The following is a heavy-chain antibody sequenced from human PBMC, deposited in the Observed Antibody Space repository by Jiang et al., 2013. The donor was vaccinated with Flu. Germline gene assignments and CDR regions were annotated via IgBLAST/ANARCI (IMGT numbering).Heavy chain of an antibody. CDR3: ARVDNAGSRRWFDP. J-gene: IGHJ5*02. CDR1: GGSISSYY. Sequence: LLKPSETLSLTCSVSGGSISSYYWSWIRQPPGKGLEWIGYIHYSGSTNXNPSLNSRVTISLDTSKNQFSLNLIFVTAADTAVYYCARVDNAGSRRWFDPWGQGTLVTVSS. V-gene: IGHV4-59*01. CDR2: IHYSGST. D-gene: IGHD3-10*01.